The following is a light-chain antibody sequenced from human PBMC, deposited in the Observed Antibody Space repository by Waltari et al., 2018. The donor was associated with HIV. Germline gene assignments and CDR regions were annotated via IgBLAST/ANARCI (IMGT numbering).Light chain of an antibody. CDR3: ATWDDSLSGPV. Sequence: QSVLTQPPSASGPPGQRVAISCSGSSSNIGRNSVYWYQQLPGTAPKVLIYRSNQRPSGVPDRVSGSKSGTSASLAISALRSEDEADYYCATWDDSLSGPVFGGGTKLTVL. CDR1: SSNIGRNS. J-gene: IGLJ3*02. CDR2: RSN. V-gene: IGLV1-47*01.